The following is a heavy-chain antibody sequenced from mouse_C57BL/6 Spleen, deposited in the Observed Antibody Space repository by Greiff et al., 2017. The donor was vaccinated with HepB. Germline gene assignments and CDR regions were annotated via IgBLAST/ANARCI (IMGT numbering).Heavy chain of an antibody. CDR2: INPNNGGT. CDR1: GYTFTDYN. CDR3: ARSRDGDPWFAY. Sequence: EVQLQQSGPELVKPGASVKMSCKASGYTFTDYNMHWVKQSHGKSLEWIGYINPNNGGTSYNQKFKGKATLTVNKSSSTAYMELRSLTSEDSAVYYWARSRDGDPWFAYWGQGTLVTVAA. J-gene: IGHJ3*01. D-gene: IGHD2-13*01. V-gene: IGHV1-22*01.